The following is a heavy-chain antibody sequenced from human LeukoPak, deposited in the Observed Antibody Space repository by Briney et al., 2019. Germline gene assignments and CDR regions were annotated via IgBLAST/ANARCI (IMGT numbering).Heavy chain of an antibody. CDR2: IKPDGSAQ. CDR1: GFTFSSYS. D-gene: IGHD3-10*01. CDR3: AKDIAPSYYYGPRGGHDAFDI. Sequence: GGSLRLSCAASGFTFSSYSMNWVRQAPGKGLEWVATIKPDGSAQYYVDSVKGRFTISRDNAKNSLYLQMNSLRAEDTALYYCAKDIAPSYYYGPRGGHDAFDIWGQGTMVTVSS. J-gene: IGHJ3*02. V-gene: IGHV3-7*03.